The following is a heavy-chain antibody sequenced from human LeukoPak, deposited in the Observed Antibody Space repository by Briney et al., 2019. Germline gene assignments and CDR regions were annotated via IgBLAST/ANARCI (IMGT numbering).Heavy chain of an antibody. CDR2: IYNSGSD. D-gene: IGHD4-23*01. CDR3: ARARPTVVTPEHFQF. Sequence: SETLSLTCAVFGVSIRSGESFSSWIRQPPGKGLEWIGYIYNSGSDPYNPSLESRIRISADTSRKHFSLKLTSVTAADTAVYNCARARPTVVTPEHFQFWGQGTLVTVSS. V-gene: IGHV4-30-4*01. J-gene: IGHJ1*01. CDR1: GVSIRSGESF.